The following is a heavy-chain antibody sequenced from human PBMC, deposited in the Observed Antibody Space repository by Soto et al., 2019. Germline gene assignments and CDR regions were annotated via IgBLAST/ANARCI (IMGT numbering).Heavy chain of an antibody. CDR2: IYYSGST. CDR1: GGSISSGGYY. J-gene: IGHJ6*02. Sequence: TLSLTCTVSGGSISSGGYYWSWIRQHPGKGLEWIGYIYYSGSTYYNPSLKSRVTISVGTSKNQFSLKLSSVTAADTAVYYCARVLTTGYYYYGMDVWGQGTTVTVSS. CDR3: ARVLTTGYYYYGMDV. D-gene: IGHD3-22*01. V-gene: IGHV4-31*03.